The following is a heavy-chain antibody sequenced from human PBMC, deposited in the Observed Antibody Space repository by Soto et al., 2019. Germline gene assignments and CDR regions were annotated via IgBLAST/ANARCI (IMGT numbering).Heavy chain of an antibody. CDR2: IWYDGSNQ. V-gene: IGHV3-33*01. CDR1: GFTFSSYG. Sequence: QVQLVESGGGVVQPGRSLSLSCAASGFTFSSYGMHWVRQAPGKGLEWMAVIWYDGSNQFYADSVKGRFTISRDNSKNTLNLQMNSLRAEDTAVYYCARGIAAAGNFHYYYLDVWGKGTTVTFSS. D-gene: IGHD6-13*01. CDR3: ARGIAAAGNFHYYYLDV. J-gene: IGHJ6*03.